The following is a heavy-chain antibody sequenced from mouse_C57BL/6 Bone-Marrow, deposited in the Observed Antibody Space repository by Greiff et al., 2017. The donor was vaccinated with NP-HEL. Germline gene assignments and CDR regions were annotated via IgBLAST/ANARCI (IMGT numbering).Heavy chain of an antibody. V-gene: IGHV1-76*01. CDR2: IYPGSGNT. J-gene: IGHJ3*01. CDR3: ARGRGFAY. CDR1: GYTFTDYY. Sequence: QVQLQQSGAELVRPRASVKLSCKASGYTFTDYYINWVKQRPGQGLEWIARIYPGSGNTYYNEKFKGKATLTAEKSSSTAYMQLSSLTSEDSAVYFCARGRGFAYWGQGTLVTVSA.